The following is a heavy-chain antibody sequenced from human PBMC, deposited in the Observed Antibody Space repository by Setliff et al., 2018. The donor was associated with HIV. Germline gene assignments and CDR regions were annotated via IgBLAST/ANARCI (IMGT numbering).Heavy chain of an antibody. CDR1: GGSITSSTYY. CDR3: AREADGIDF. J-gene: IGHJ4*02. CDR2: VHYTGNT. V-gene: IGHV4-39*02. D-gene: IGHD2-15*01. Sequence: NLSETLSLTCTVSGGSITSSTYYWGWIRQPPGKGLEWIGTVHYTGNTYHNPSLKSRVTISVEVSKNQISLKLTAVTAADSAVYYCAREADGIDFWGQGTLVTVSS.